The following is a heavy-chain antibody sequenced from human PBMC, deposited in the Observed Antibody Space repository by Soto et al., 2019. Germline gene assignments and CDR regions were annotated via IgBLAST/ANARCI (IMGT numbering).Heavy chain of an antibody. Sequence: ASVKVSYKGSGYTLTRYGISWVRQAPGQGLEWMGWISAYNGNTNYAQKLQGRVTMTTDTSTSTAYMELRSLRSDDTAVYYCARNAKPDYGGNSGRVGPWSYWGQGALVTVSS. CDR3: ARNAKPDYGGNSGRVGPWSY. CDR2: ISAYNGNT. CDR1: GYTLTRYG. J-gene: IGHJ4*02. V-gene: IGHV1-18*01. D-gene: IGHD4-17*01.